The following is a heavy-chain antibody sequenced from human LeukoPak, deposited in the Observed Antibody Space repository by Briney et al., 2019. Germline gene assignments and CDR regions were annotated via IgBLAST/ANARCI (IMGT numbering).Heavy chain of an antibody. D-gene: IGHD1-26*01. V-gene: IGHV4-59*08. Sequence: PSETLSLTCTVSGDSISSYYWSWIRQPPGKGLERIGYIYYSGSTNYNPSLKSRVTISVDTSKNQFSLKLSSVTAADTAVYYCARLQGGSYGGDYFDYWGQGTLVTVSS. CDR3: ARLQGGSYGGDYFDY. CDR2: IYYSGST. J-gene: IGHJ4*02. CDR1: GDSISSYY.